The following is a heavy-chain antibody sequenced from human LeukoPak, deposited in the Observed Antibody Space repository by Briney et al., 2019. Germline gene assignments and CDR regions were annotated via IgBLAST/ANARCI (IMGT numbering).Heavy chain of an antibody. Sequence: ASVKVSCKASGYTFNSYGISWVRQAPGQGLEWMGWISAYNGNTNYAQKLQGRVTMTTDASTSTAYMELRSLRSDDTAVYYCALSSSWYYSDYWGQGTLVTVSS. CDR2: ISAYNGNT. V-gene: IGHV1-18*01. J-gene: IGHJ4*02. D-gene: IGHD6-13*01. CDR3: ALSSSWYYSDY. CDR1: GYTFNSYG.